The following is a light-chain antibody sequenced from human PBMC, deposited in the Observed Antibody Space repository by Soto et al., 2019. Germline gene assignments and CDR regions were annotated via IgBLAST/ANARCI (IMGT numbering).Light chain of an antibody. J-gene: IGLJ1*01. V-gene: IGLV2-14*01. CDR3: SSYTTSSTSYV. CDR2: DVS. CDR1: SSDVGGYNY. Sequence: QSVLTQPASASGSPGQSITISCTGTSSDVGGYNYVSWYQQHPGEAPKLMIYDVSNRPSGVSNRFSGSKSGNTASLTISGLQAEDEAAYYCSSYTTSSTSYVFGTGTKVTVL.